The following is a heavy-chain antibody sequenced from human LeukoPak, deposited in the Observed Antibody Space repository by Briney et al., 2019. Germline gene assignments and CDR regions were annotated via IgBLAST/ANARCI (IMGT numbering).Heavy chain of an antibody. J-gene: IGHJ4*02. CDR3: ARAYSGYENVDY. V-gene: IGHV3-66*01. D-gene: IGHD5-12*01. CDR1: GFTFSSYS. CDR2: IYSGGST. Sequence: GGSLRLSCAASGFTFSSYSMNWVRQAPGKGLEWVSVIYSGGSTYYADSVKGRFTISRAKNTLYLQMNSLRAEDTAVYYCARAYSGYENVDYWGQGTLVTVSS.